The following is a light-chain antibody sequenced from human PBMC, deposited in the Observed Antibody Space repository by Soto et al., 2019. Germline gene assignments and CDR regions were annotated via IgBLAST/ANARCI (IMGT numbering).Light chain of an antibody. J-gene: IGLJ3*02. CDR2: EV. CDR1: SSDVGGYNS. V-gene: IGLV2-8*01. CDR3: SSYAGSGNWV. Sequence: QSALTQPPSASGSPGQSVTISCTGASSDVGGYNSVSWYQQHPGKAPKPILSEVNSGVPDRFSGSKSGNTASLTVSGLQAEDEADYYCSSYAGSGNWVFGGGTKLTVL.